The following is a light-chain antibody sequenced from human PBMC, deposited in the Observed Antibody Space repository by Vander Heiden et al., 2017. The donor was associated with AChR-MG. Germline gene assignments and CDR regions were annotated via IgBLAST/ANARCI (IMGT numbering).Light chain of an antibody. V-gene: IGLV3-21*04. Sequence: SSVLTQPPSVSVAPGPTATITCGGNEIGSKSVHWYQQQPGQAPALVIYYDTDRPSGIPERFSGSNSGITATLTISRVEAGDEADYYCQVWDRSSDHWVFGGGTKLTVL. CDR2: YDT. J-gene: IGLJ3*02. CDR3: QVWDRSSDHWV. CDR1: EIGSKS.